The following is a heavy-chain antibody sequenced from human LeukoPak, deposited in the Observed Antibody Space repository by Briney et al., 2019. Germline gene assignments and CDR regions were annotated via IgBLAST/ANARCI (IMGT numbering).Heavy chain of an antibody. D-gene: IGHD1-1*01. V-gene: IGHV1-69*13. CDR3: ARGHTGTYAGWFDP. J-gene: IGHJ5*02. Sequence: GASVKVSCKASGGTFSSYAISWVRQAPGQGLEWMGGIIPIFGTANYAQKFQGRVTITADESTSTAYMELSSLRSEDTAVYYCARGHTGTYAGWFDPWGQGTLVTVSS. CDR1: GGTFSSYA. CDR2: IIPIFGTA.